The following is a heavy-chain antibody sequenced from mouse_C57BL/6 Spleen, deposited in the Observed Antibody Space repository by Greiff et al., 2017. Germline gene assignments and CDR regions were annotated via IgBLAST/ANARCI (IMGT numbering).Heavy chain of an antibody. V-gene: IGHV1-80*01. CDR2: IYPGDGDT. CDR1: GYAFSSYW. Sequence: QVQLQQSGAELVKPGASVKISCKASGYAFSSYWMNWVKQRPGKGLEWIGQIYPGDGDTNYNEKFKGKATLTADKSSSTAYMQLSSLTSEDSAVYFCARKGTSGYYYAMYYWGHGTSVTVSS. CDR3: ARKGTSGYYYAMYY. D-gene: IGHD3-1*01. J-gene: IGHJ4*01.